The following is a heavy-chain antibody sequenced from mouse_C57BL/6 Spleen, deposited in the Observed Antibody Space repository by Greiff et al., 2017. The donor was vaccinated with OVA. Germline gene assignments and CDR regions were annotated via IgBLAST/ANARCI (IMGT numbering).Heavy chain of an antibody. CDR3: ARIRDVSSYGWYFDV. CDR1: GYTLTDYY. CDR2: LNPYNGGT. J-gene: IGHJ1*03. D-gene: IGHD1-1*01. V-gene: IGHV1-19*01. Sequence: VQLQQSGPVLVKPGASVKMSCKASGYTLTDYYLNWVKKSHGKSLEWIGVLNPYNGGTSYNQKFKGKATLTVDKSSSTAYMELNSLTYEDSAVYYCARIRDVSSYGWYFDVWGTGTTVTVSS.